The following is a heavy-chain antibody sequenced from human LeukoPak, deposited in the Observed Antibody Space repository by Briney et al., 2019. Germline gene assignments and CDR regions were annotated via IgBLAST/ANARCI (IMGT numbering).Heavy chain of an antibody. Sequence: GGSLRLSCAASGFTFTKCAMSWVRQAPGEGLEWVSSIGPSGLNTYYADSVKGRFTISRDNSKNTLYLQMNSLRAEDTAVYYCAKDAPINYDILTGYYFSPHAFDIWGQGTMVTVSS. J-gene: IGHJ3*02. V-gene: IGHV3-23*01. D-gene: IGHD3-9*01. CDR2: IGPSGLNT. CDR1: GFTFTKCA. CDR3: AKDAPINYDILTGYYFSPHAFDI.